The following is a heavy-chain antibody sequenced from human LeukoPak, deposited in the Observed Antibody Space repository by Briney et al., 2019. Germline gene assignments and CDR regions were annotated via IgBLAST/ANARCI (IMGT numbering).Heavy chain of an antibody. CDR3: AVSGYPSDY. J-gene: IGHJ4*02. V-gene: IGHV4-34*01. CDR2: INHSGST. CDR1: GGSFSGYY. D-gene: IGHD3-22*01. Sequence: SETLSLTCAVYGGSFSGYYWSWIRQPPGKGLEWIGEINHSGSTNYNPSLKSRVTISVDTSKNQFSLKLSSVTAADTAVYYCAVSGYPSDYWGQGTLVTVSS.